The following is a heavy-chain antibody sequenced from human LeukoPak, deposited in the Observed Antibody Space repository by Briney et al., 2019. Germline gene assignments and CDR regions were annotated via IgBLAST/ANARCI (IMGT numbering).Heavy chain of an antibody. V-gene: IGHV4-61*01. D-gene: IGHD2-21*01. CDR1: GGSVSSGSYY. CDR3: ARSCGGGRCNYFYYGMDV. CDR2: IYYSGST. J-gene: IGHJ6*02. Sequence: SETLSLTCTVSGGSVSSGSYYWSWIRQPPGKGLEWIGYIYYSGSTNYNPSLKSRVTISVDTSKNQFSLKLTSVTAADTAMYYCARSCGGGRCNYFYYGMDVWGQGTTVTVSS.